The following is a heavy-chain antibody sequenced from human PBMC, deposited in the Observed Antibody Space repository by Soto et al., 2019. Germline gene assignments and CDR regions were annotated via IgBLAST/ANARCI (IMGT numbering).Heavy chain of an antibody. CDR3: ARGVYCSGGSCSHDAFDI. Sequence: SVKVSCKASGGTFSSYAISWVRQAPGQGLEWMGGIIPIFGTANYAQKFQGRVTITADKSTSTAYMELSSLRSEDTAVYYCARGVYCSGGSCSHDAFDIWGQGTMVTGSS. D-gene: IGHD2-15*01. V-gene: IGHV1-69*06. CDR1: GGTFSSYA. CDR2: IIPIFGTA. J-gene: IGHJ3*02.